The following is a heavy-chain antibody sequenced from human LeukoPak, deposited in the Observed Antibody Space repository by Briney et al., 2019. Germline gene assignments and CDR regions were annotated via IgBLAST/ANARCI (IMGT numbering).Heavy chain of an antibody. J-gene: IGHJ4*02. CDR2: IRYEGSNK. D-gene: IGHD2-2*01. CDR1: GFTFSSYG. Sequence: GGSLRLSCAASGFTFSSYGMHWVRQAPAKGLEGVAFIRYEGSNKYYADSVKGRFTISRDNSKNTLYLQMNSLRAEDTAVYYCAKDLVLGVVPAAILHYWGQGTLVTVSS. V-gene: IGHV3-30*02. CDR3: AKDLVLGVVPAAILHY.